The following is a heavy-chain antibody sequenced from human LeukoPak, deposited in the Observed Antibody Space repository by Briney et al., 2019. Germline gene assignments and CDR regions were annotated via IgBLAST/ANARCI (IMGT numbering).Heavy chain of an antibody. CDR2: IYDSGST. CDR1: GGSIRSSYYY. J-gene: IGHJ5*02. D-gene: IGHD3-10*01. CDR3: ARHYGP. Sequence: EALSLSCTVSGGSIRSSYYYWGWIRQPPGEGLGWIGSIYDSGSTYYNPSLKSRVTISVDTYKNQFSLKLNSVPAADPAVYYCARHYGPWGQGTLVPVSS. V-gene: IGHV4-39*01.